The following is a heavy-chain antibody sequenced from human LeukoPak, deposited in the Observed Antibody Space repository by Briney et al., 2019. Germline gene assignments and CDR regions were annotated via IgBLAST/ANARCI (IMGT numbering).Heavy chain of an antibody. CDR3: ATPRYSGSYGDAFDI. J-gene: IGHJ3*02. CDR2: VYPEDGET. V-gene: IGHV1-69-2*01. Sequence: ASVKLSCKVSGYTFTDYYMHWVQQAPGKGLEWMGLVYPEDGETIYAEKFQGRVTITADTSTDTAYMELSSLRSEDTAVYYCATPRYSGSYGDAFDIWGQGTMVTVSS. D-gene: IGHD1-26*01. CDR1: GYTFTDYY.